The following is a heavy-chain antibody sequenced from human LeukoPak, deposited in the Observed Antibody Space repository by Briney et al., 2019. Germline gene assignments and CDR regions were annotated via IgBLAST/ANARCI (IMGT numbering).Heavy chain of an antibody. J-gene: IGHJ4*02. CDR2: ITASGTAM. Sequence: PGGSLRLSCAASGFTFSSYSMNWVRQAPGKGLEWVSHITASGTAMFYADSVKGRFTISRDNAKNSLYLQMNSLRDEDTAVYYCARGDYPNGYGALTCYWGQGTLVTVSS. CDR3: ARGDYPNGYGALTCY. V-gene: IGHV3-48*02. CDR1: GFTFSSYS. D-gene: IGHD4-17*01.